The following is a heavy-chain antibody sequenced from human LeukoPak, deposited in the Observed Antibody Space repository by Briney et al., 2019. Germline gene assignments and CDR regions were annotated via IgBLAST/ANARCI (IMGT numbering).Heavy chain of an antibody. J-gene: IGHJ5*02. D-gene: IGHD4-11*01. CDR2: INHSGST. V-gene: IGHV4-34*01. Sequence: SETLSLTCAVYGGSFSGYYWSWIRQPPGKGLEWIGEINHSGSTNYNPSLSSRATISVDTSKNHFSLKLTSVTAADTALYYSARLLTTVMTWGQGTLVTVSS. CDR3: ARLLTTVMT. CDR1: GGSFSGYY.